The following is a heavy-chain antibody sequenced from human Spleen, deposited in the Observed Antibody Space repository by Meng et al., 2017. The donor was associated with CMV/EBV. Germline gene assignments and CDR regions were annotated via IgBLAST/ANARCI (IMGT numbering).Heavy chain of an antibody. J-gene: IGHJ6*02. CDR1: GYSFTNYW. V-gene: IGHV5-51*01. D-gene: IGHD6-13*01. CDR2: MYPGYSDI. Sequence: GESLKISCKGSGYSFTNYWIAWVRQVPGKGLEWMAMMYPGYSDIKYSPSFQGQVTISADRSTSTAYLQWSSLKASDTAMYYCARHISLIAAAGTSYYYGMDVWGQGTTVTVSS. CDR3: ARHISLIAAAGTSYYYGMDV.